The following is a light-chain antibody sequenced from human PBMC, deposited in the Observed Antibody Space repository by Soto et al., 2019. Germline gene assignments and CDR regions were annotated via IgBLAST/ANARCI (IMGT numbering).Light chain of an antibody. CDR3: SSYTRSSTYV. V-gene: IGLV2-14*03. J-gene: IGLJ1*01. CDR2: DVT. Sequence: QSVLTQPASVSGSPGQSITLSCTGTNSDVGYYNFVSWYQQHPGKAPKLIIFDVTNRPSGVSNRFSGSKSGNTASLTISGLLSEDEADYYCSSYTRSSTYVFGTGTKLTLL. CDR1: NSDVGYYNF.